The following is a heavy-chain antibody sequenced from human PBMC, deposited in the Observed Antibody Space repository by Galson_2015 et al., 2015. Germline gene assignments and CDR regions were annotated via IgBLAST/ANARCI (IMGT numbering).Heavy chain of an antibody. CDR3: ARDYFPDCGGDCGEMGAFDI. Sequence: SVKVSCKASGYTFTSYYMHWVRQAPGQGLEWMGIINPSGGNTTYAQKFQGRVTMTRDTSTSTVYMELSSLRSEDTAVYYCARDYFPDCGGDCGEMGAFDIWGQGTMVTVSS. D-gene: IGHD2-21*01. CDR2: INPSGGNT. CDR1: GYTFTSYY. V-gene: IGHV1-46*01. J-gene: IGHJ3*02.